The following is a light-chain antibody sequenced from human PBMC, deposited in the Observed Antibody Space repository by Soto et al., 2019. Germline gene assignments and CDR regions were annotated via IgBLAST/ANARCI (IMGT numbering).Light chain of an antibody. CDR1: QTIMTY. V-gene: IGKV1-39*01. Sequence: DIQMTQSPSSLSASVGDEVTITCRASQTIMTYLNWYQLKPGKPPRLLIYAASSLQSGVPSRFSGSGSGTDFTLTISSLQPEDFATYSFQQSYNSPQTFGRWTKVEIK. CDR3: QQSYNSPQT. CDR2: AAS. J-gene: IGKJ1*01.